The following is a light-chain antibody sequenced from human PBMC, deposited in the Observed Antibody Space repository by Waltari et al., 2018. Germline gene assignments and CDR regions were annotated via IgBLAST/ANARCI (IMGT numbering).Light chain of an antibody. CDR2: DDS. CDR1: NIGSKT. CDR3: QVWDSSSDHRV. J-gene: IGLJ3*02. Sequence: SYILTQPPSVSVAPGQTARIPCGGNNIGSKTVHWYQQKPGQAPVLVVSDDSDRPSGSREGFADSKPGKTATRTISRVEAGDEADYYCQVWDSSSDHRVFGGGTTLTVL. V-gene: IGLV3-21*02.